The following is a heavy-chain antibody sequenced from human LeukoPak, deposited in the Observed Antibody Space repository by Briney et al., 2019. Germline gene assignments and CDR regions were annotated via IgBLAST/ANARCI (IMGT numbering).Heavy chain of an antibody. CDR2: INWSGGST. J-gene: IGHJ6*03. CDR1: GFTFDDYG. Sequence: PGGSLRLSCAASGFTFDDYGMSWVRQAPGKGLEWVSGINWSGGSTGYTDSVKGRFTISRDNAKNSLYLQMNSLRAEDAAVYYCAKGGISVPRRFEYYYYMDVWGKGTTVTVSS. CDR3: AKGGISVPRRFEYYYYMDV. V-gene: IGHV3-20*04. D-gene: IGHD3-16*01.